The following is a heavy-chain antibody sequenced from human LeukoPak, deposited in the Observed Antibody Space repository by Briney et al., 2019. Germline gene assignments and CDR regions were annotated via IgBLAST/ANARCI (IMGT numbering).Heavy chain of an antibody. Sequence: SETLSLTCTVSGGSISSYYWSWIRQPAGKGLEWIGRIYTSGSTNYNPSLKSRVTMPVDTSKNQFSLKLSSVTAADTAVYYCARDLRTHMVAAHDASDIWGQGTMVTVSS. V-gene: IGHV4-4*07. CDR2: IYTSGST. CDR1: GGSISSYY. CDR3: ARDLRTHMVAAHDASDI. D-gene: IGHD2-15*01. J-gene: IGHJ3*02.